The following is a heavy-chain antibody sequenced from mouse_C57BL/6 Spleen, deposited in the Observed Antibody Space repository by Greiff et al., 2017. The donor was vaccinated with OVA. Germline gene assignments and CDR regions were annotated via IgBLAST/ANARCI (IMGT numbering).Heavy chain of an antibody. CDR2: IHPNSGST. CDR3: AREIYYGNWDFDY. V-gene: IGHV1-64*01. D-gene: IGHD2-1*01. CDR1: GYTFTSYW. J-gene: IGHJ2*01. Sequence: QVQLQHPGAELVKPGASVKLSCKASGYTFTSYWMHWVKQRPGQGLEWIGMIHPNSGSTNYNEKFKSKATLTVDKSSSTAYMQLSSLTSEDSAVYYCAREIYYGNWDFDYWGQGTTLTVSS.